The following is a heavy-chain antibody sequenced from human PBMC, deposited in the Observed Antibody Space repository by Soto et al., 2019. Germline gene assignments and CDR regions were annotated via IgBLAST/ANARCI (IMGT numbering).Heavy chain of an antibody. V-gene: IGHV3-11*06. J-gene: IGHJ3*02. D-gene: IGHD3-22*01. Sequence: QVQLVESGGGLVKPGGSLRLSCAASGFTFSDYYMSWIRQAPGKGLEWVSYISSSSSYTNYADSVQGRFTISRDNAKNELYLQRNSLRAEDTAVYYCARVVYDYDSSGPLPDAFDIWGQGTMVTVSS. CDR3: ARVVYDYDSSGPLPDAFDI. CDR2: ISSSSSYT. CDR1: GFTFSDYY.